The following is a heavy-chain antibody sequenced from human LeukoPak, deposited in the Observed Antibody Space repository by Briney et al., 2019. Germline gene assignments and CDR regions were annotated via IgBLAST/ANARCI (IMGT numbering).Heavy chain of an antibody. Sequence: GGSLRLSCAASGFTFSSTSMNWVRQAPGKGLEWVSSISSGSSYIFYADSVKGRFTISRDNAKNSLYLQMNSLRAEDTAVYYCARSPDILGVPPSGFDPWGQGTLVTVSS. D-gene: IGHD1-26*01. J-gene: IGHJ5*02. CDR1: GFTFSSTS. CDR2: ISSGSSYI. V-gene: IGHV3-21*01. CDR3: ARSPDILGVPPSGFDP.